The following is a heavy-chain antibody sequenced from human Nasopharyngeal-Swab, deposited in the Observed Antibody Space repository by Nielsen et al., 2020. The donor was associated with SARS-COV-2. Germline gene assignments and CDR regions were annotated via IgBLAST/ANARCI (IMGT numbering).Heavy chain of an antibody. J-gene: IGHJ4*02. CDR3: ARAGGYCSGGSCRRHYYFDY. D-gene: IGHD2-15*01. Sequence: RQAPGKGLEWIGYIYYSGNTYYNPSLKSRVTISVDTSKNQFSLKLSSVTAADTAVYYCARAGGYCSGGSCRRHYYFDYWGQGTLVTVSS. V-gene: IGHV4-31*02. CDR2: IYYSGNT.